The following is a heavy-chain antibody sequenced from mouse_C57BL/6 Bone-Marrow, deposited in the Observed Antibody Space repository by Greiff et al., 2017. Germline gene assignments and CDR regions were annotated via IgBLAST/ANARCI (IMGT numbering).Heavy chain of an antibody. CDR3: ARNRHYYGNYFDY. CDR2: IWTGGGT. J-gene: IGHJ2*01. Sequence: VMLVESGPGLVAPSQSLSITCTVSGFSLTSYAISWVRQPPGKGLEWLGVIWTGGGTNYNSALKSRLSISKDNSKSQVFLKMNSLQTDDTARYYCARNRHYYGNYFDYWGQGTTLTVSS. D-gene: IGHD1-2*01. V-gene: IGHV2-9-1*01. CDR1: GFSLTSYA.